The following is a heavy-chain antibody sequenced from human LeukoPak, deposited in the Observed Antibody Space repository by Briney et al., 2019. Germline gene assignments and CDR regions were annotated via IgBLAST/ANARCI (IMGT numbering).Heavy chain of an antibody. CDR3: AISYYDSNWYFDF. CDR2: IYTSGST. V-gene: IGHV4-4*07. J-gene: IGHJ2*01. CDR1: GGSISGYH. Sequence: PSETLSLTCTVSGGSISGYHWSWIRQPAGKGLEWIGRIYTSGSTNYNPSLKSRVTMSVETSKDHFSLKLSSVTAADTAIYYCAISYYDSNWYFDFWGRGTLVPV. D-gene: IGHD3-9*01.